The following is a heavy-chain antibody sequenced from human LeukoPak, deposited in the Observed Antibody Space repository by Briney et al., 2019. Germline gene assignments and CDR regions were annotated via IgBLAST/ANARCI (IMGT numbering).Heavy chain of an antibody. D-gene: IGHD3-10*01. CDR2: INSSGSII. J-gene: IGHJ6*03. V-gene: IGHV3-48*03. CDR3: ARGRGSGTYYTRGYYMDV. CDR1: GFTFSSYE. Sequence: GGSLRLSCAASGFTFSSYEMNWVRQAPGKGLEWVSYINSSGSIISYAGSVKGRFTISRDNAKNSLYLQMNSLRAEDTAVYYCARGRGSGTYYTRGYYMDVWGKGTTVTISS.